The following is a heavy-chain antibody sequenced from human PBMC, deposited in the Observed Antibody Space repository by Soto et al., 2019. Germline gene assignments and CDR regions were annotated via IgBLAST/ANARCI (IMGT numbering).Heavy chain of an antibody. CDR3: AREVGDTGLSYYGMDV. CDR1: GGTFSSYT. J-gene: IGHJ6*02. Sequence: QVQLVQSGAEVKKPGSSVKVSCKASGGTFSSYTISWVRQAPGQGLEWMGRIIPILGIANYAQKFQGRVTITSDKSTSTAYMELSSLRSEDTAVYYCAREVGDTGLSYYGMDVWGQGTTVTVS. CDR2: IIPILGIA. D-gene: IGHD1-26*01. V-gene: IGHV1-69*08.